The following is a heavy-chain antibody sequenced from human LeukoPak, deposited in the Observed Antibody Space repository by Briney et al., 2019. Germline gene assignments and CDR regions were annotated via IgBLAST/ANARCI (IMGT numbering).Heavy chain of an antibody. V-gene: IGHV4-61*02. J-gene: IGHJ6*03. CDR3: ARARYGSGSYHYMDV. Sequence: SETLSLTRTVSGDSISSGNYYWSWIRQPAGKGLEWIGRIYTSGSTNYNPSLKSRVTMSIDTSKNQFSLDLNSVTTADTAVYYCARARYGSGSYHYMDVWGKGTTVTISS. CDR1: GDSISSGNYY. CDR2: IYTSGST. D-gene: IGHD3-10*01.